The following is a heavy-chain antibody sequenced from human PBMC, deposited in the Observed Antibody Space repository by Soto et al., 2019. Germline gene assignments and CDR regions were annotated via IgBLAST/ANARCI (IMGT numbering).Heavy chain of an antibody. D-gene: IGHD2-2*01. V-gene: IGHV4-34*01. Sequence: SETLSLTCAVYGGSFSGYYWSWIRQPPGKGLEWIGEINHSGSTNYNPSLKSRVTISVDTSKNQFSLKLSSVTAADTAVYYCYGVQRYCSSTSCPPDAFDIWGQGTMVTVSS. CDR3: YGVQRYCSSTSCPPDAFDI. CDR2: INHSGST. CDR1: GGSFSGYY. J-gene: IGHJ3*02.